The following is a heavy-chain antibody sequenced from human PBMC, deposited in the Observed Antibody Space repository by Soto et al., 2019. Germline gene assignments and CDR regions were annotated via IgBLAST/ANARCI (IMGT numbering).Heavy chain of an antibody. CDR1: GFTFSSYS. Sequence: GGSLRLSCAASGFTFSSYSMNWVRQAPGKGLEWVSSISSSSSYIYYADSVKGLFTISRDNAKNSLYLQMNSLRAEDTAVYYCSRDRSLAAAGRGYFDLWGRGTLVTVSS. CDR3: SRDRSLAAAGRGYFDL. J-gene: IGHJ2*01. D-gene: IGHD6-13*01. CDR2: ISSSSSYI. V-gene: IGHV3-21*01.